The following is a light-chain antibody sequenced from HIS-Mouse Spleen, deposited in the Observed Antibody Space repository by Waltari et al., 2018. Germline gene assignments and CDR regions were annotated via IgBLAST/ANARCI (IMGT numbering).Light chain of an antibody. V-gene: IGLV3-10*01. CDR3: YSTDSSGNHRV. Sequence: SYELTQPPSVSVSPGQTASITCPGLPFPKKTCYRHQPTSGQAPVLVIYEDRKRPSGIPERFSGSSSGTMATLTISGAQVEDEADYYCYSTDSSGNHRVFGGGTKLTVL. J-gene: IGLJ3*02. CDR2: EDR. CDR1: PFPKKT.